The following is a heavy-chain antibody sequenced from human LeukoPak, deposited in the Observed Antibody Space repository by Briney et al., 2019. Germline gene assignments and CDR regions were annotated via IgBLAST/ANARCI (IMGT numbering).Heavy chain of an antibody. CDR2: ISGYNGNT. CDR3: ARGYSSSWDDAFDI. V-gene: IGHV1-18*01. CDR1: GYTFTSYG. J-gene: IGHJ3*02. D-gene: IGHD6-13*01. Sequence: ASVKVSCKASGYTFTSYGISWVRQAPGQGLEGMGWISGYNGNTNYVQKLQGRVNMTTDTSTGTAYMELRSLRSDDTAVYYCARGYSSSWDDAFDIWGQGTMVTVSS.